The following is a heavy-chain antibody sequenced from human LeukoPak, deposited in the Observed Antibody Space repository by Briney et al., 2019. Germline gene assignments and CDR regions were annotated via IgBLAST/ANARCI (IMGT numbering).Heavy chain of an antibody. Sequence: ASVKVSCKTSGYSFNDHFIHWVRQAPGQGLEWMGWISAYNGNTNYAQKLQGRVTMTTDTSTSTAYMELRSLRSDDTAVYYCARDGYYDILTGLVKFDYWGQGTLVTVSS. CDR2: ISAYNGNT. D-gene: IGHD3-9*01. V-gene: IGHV1-18*04. CDR3: ARDGYYDILTGLVKFDY. CDR1: GYSFNDHF. J-gene: IGHJ4*02.